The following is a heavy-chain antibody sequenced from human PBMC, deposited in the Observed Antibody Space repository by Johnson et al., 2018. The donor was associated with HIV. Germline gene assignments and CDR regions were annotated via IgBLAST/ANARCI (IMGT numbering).Heavy chain of an antibody. D-gene: IGHD5-18*01. Sequence: VQLVESGGGVVQPGRSLRLSCAASGFTVSSNYMSWVRQAPGKGLEWVSVIYSGGTTYYADSVKGRFTISRDNAKNSLYLQMNSLRAEDTALYYCARADTAMVRGAFDIWGQGTMVTVSS. V-gene: IGHV3-66*01. CDR1: GFTVSSNY. CDR2: IYSGGTT. CDR3: ARADTAMVRGAFDI. J-gene: IGHJ3*02.